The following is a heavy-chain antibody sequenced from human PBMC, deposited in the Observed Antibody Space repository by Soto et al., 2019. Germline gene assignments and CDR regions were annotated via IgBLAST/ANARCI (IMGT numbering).Heavy chain of an antibody. CDR2: MNPNSGQT. D-gene: IGHD6-13*01. CDR3: ATDIAGAGDNRCDP. V-gene: IGHV1-8*01. J-gene: IGHJ5*02. Sequence: QVQLVQSGAEVKKPRASGKVSCKASESIFSTFDINWVRQATGQGLEWMGWMNPNSGQTGSAQKFQGRVSMTRENSSSTAYMELRSLRSEDTAVYYCATDIAGAGDNRCDPWGQGTPITFTS. CDR1: ESIFSTFD.